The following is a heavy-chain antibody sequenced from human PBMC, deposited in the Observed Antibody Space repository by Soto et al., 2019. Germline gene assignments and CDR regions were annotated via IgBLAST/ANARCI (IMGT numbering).Heavy chain of an antibody. Sequence: SETLSLTCTVSGGSISSYYWSWIRQPPGKGLEWIGYIYYSGSTNYNPSLKSRVTISVDTSKNQFSLKLSSVTAADTAVYYCARDRMGSAYFDYWGQGTLVTVSS. V-gene: IGHV4-59*01. J-gene: IGHJ4*02. CDR3: ARDRMGSAYFDY. D-gene: IGHD1-26*01. CDR2: IYYSGST. CDR1: GGSISSYY.